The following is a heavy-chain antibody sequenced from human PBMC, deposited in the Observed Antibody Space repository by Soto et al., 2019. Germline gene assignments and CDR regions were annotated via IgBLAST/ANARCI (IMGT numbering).Heavy chain of an antibody. J-gene: IGHJ4*02. D-gene: IGHD6-19*01. V-gene: IGHV3-15*07. CDR3: TTEAVAGPFDY. CDR1: GFTFSNAW. Sequence: GGSLRLSCAASGFTFSNAWMNWVRQAPGKGLEWVGRIKSKTYGGTTDYAAPVKGRFTISRDDSKNTLYLQMNSLKTEDTAVYYCTTEAVAGPFDYWGQGTLVTVSS. CDR2: IKSKTYGGTT.